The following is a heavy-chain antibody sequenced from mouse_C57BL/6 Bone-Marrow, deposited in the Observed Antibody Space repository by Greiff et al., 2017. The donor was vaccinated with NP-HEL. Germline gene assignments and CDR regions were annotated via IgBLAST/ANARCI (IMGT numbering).Heavy chain of an antibody. Sequence: VHVKQSGAELVRPGASVKLSCTASGFNIKDDYMHWVKQRPEQGLEWIGWFDPENGDTEYASKFQGKATITAAPSSNTAYLQLSSLTSEDTAVYYCTKGRGAYWGQGTLVTVSA. V-gene: IGHV14-4*01. D-gene: IGHD3-3*01. CDR1: GFNIKDDY. J-gene: IGHJ3*01. CDR3: TKGRGAY. CDR2: FDPENGDT.